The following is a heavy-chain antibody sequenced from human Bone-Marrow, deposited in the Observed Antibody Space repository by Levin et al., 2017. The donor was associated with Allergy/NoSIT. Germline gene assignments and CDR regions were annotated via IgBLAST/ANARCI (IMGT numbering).Heavy chain of an antibody. V-gene: IGHV3-23*01. Sequence: PGGSLRLSCAASGFTFSSYAMSWVRQAPGKGLEWVSSISGSGTITHYAESVKGRFTISRDISKNMLPLQMHSLRAEDAAIYFCGKEGLAVAGYYFDSWGQGTLVTVSS. CDR3: GKEGLAVAGYYFDS. J-gene: IGHJ4*02. CDR2: ISGSGTIT. CDR1: GFTFSSYA. D-gene: IGHD6-19*01.